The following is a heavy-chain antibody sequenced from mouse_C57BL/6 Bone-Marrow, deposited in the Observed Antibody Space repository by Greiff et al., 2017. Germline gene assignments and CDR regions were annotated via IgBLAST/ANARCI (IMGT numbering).Heavy chain of an antibody. CDR3: ARGLYAMDY. J-gene: IGHJ4*01. CDR2: IYPSDSET. CDR1: GYNFTSYW. Sequence: QVQLQQPGAELVRPGSSVKLSCKASGYNFTSYWMDWVKQRPGQGLEWIGNIYPSDSETHYNQKFKDKATFTVDKSSSTAYIQLISLTSEDSAVYYCARGLYAMDYWGQGTSVTVSS. V-gene: IGHV1-61*01.